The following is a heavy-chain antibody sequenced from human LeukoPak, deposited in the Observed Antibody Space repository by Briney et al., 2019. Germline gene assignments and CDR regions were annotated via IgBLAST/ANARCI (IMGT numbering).Heavy chain of an antibody. D-gene: IGHD3-3*01. V-gene: IGHV3-7*01. CDR1: GFTFSSYW. CDR3: AREYYGRSSRYYFDY. Sequence: GGSLRLSCAASGFTFSSYWMSWVRQAPGKGLEWVAHIKQDGSEKYYVDSVKGRFTISRDNDKNSLYLQMNSLRAEDTAVYYCAREYYGRSSRYYFDYWGQGTLVTVSS. CDR2: IKQDGSEK. J-gene: IGHJ4*02.